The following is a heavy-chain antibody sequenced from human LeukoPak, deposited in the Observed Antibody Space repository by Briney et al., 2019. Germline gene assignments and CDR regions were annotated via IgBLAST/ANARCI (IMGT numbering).Heavy chain of an antibody. CDR1: GGSISSGGYY. Sequence: SQTLSLTCTVSGGSISSGGYYWSWIRQPPGKGLEWIGYIYTSGSTNYTPSLKSRVPISVDTSKNQFSLKLSSVTAADTAVYYCARGVYYYYYMDVWGKGTTVTVSS. J-gene: IGHJ6*03. CDR2: IYTSGST. D-gene: IGHD2-8*01. CDR3: ARGVYYYYYMDV. V-gene: IGHV4-61*09.